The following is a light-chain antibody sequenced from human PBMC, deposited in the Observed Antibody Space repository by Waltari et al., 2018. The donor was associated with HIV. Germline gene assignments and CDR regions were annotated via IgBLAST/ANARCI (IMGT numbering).Light chain of an antibody. V-gene: IGKV1-27*01. Sequence: DVQMTQSPSSLSASVGDRVAITCRASQGIGSDLAWYQQKPGKVPKLLIYAASTLQSGVPSRFSGSRSGTDFTLTITNLQTEDFSFYYCQRYDRAPYTFGPGTRLELK. CDR2: AAS. CDR1: QGIGSD. CDR3: QRYDRAPYT. J-gene: IGKJ2*01.